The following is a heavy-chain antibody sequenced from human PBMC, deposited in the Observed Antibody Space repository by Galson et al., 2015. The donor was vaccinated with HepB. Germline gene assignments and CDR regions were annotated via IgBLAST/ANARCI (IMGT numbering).Heavy chain of an antibody. D-gene: IGHD5-12*01. J-gene: IGHJ4*02. V-gene: IGHV1-2*02. Sequence: SVKVSCKASGYTFTGYYMHWVRQAPGQGLEWMGWINPNSGGTNYAQKFQGRVTMTRDTSISTAYMELSRLRSDDTAVYYCARDLDWVATCFDYWGQGTLVTVSS. CDR3: ARDLDWVATCFDY. CDR1: GYTFTGYY. CDR2: INPNSGGT.